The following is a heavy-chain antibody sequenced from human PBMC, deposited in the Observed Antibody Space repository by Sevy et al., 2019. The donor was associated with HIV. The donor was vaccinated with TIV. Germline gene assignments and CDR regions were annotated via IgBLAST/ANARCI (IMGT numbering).Heavy chain of an antibody. CDR2: IWHDGTKK. CDR3: VRVTPDEDGTTLDS. Sequence: GGSLRLSCAASGFTFNFHGMHWVRQAPGKGLEWVAFIWHDGTKKHYLESVKGRFTISRDNSKNTVYLQMNSLRVEDSGTYYCVRVTPDEDGTTLDSWGLGTLVTVSS. J-gene: IGHJ4*02. V-gene: IGHV3-33*01. CDR1: GFTFNFHG. D-gene: IGHD4-4*01.